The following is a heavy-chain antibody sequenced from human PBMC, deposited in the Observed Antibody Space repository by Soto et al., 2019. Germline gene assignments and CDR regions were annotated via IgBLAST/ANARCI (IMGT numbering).Heavy chain of an antibody. CDR3: ARLGITIFGVVSNFDY. V-gene: IGHV4-4*02. CDR1: SGSISSSNW. CDR2: IYYSGST. D-gene: IGHD3-3*01. J-gene: IGHJ4*02. Sequence: SETLSLTCAVSSGSISSSNWWSWVRQPPGKGLEWIGEIYYSGSTNYNPSLKSRVTISVDTSKNQFSLKLSSVTAADTAVYYCARLGITIFGVVSNFDYWGQGTLVTVSS.